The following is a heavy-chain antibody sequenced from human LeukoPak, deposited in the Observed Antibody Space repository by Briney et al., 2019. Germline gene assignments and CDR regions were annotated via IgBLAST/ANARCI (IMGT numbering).Heavy chain of an antibody. CDR2: ISWNTGII. J-gene: IGHJ4*02. Sequence: GRSLRLSCAASGFTFDDYAMHCVRQVPGKGLEWVSGISWNTGIIGYADSVKGRFTISRDDAKNSLYLQMNSLRPEDTALYYCAKDLDSSGYYPEYWGQGTLVTVSS. D-gene: IGHD3-22*01. CDR1: GFTFDDYA. V-gene: IGHV3-9*01. CDR3: AKDLDSSGYYPEY.